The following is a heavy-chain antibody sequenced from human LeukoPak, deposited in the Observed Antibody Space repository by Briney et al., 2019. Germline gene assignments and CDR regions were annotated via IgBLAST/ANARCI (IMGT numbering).Heavy chain of an antibody. V-gene: IGHV3-21*01. CDR2: ISSSSSYI. J-gene: IGHJ4*02. D-gene: IGHD5-12*01. CDR3: AGDQVATGPIDY. CDR1: GFTFSSYS. Sequence: GGSLRLSCAASGFTFSSYSMNWVRQAPGKGLEWVSSISSSSSYIYYADSVKGRFTISRDNAKNSLYLQMNSLRAEDTAVYYCAGDQVATGPIDYWGQGTLVTVSS.